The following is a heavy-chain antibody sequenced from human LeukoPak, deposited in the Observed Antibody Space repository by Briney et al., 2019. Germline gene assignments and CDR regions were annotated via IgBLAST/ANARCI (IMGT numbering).Heavy chain of an antibody. V-gene: IGHV4-4*02. D-gene: IGHD2-2*01. CDR1: GGSISSSNW. Sequence: SGTLSLTCAVSGGSISSSNWWSWVRQPPGKGLEWIGEIYHSGSTYYNPSLKSRVTISVDTSKNQFSLKLSSVTAADTAVYYCARYCSSTSCYERGMDVWGKGTTVTVSS. CDR3: ARYCSSTSCYERGMDV. CDR2: IYHSGST. J-gene: IGHJ6*04.